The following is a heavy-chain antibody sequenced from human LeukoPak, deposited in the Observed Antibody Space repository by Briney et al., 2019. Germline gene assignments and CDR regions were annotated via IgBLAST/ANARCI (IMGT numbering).Heavy chain of an antibody. V-gene: IGHV4-34*01. J-gene: IGHJ5*02. CDR1: GGSFSGYY. Sequence: PSETLSLTCAVYGGSFSGYYWSWIRQPPGKGLEWIGEINHSGSTNYNPSLKSRVTISVDTSKNQFSLKLSSVTAADTAVYYCARGVIPAATYNWFDPWGQGNLVTVSS. D-gene: IGHD2-2*01. CDR3: ARGVIPAATYNWFDP. CDR2: INHSGST.